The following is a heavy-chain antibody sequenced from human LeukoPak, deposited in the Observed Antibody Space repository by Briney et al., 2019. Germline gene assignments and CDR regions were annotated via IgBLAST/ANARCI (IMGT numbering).Heavy chain of an antibody. V-gene: IGHV3-21*01. J-gene: IGHJ4*02. CDR2: ISSSGSYI. CDR3: ARADSSGYVDY. D-gene: IGHD3-22*01. CDR1: GFTFSGYN. Sequence: GGSLRLSCAASGFTFSGYNMNWVRQAPGKGLEWVSSISSSGSYIYYADSVQGRFTISRDNAKNPLYLQMNSLRAEDTAVYYCARADSSGYVDYWGQGTLVTVSS.